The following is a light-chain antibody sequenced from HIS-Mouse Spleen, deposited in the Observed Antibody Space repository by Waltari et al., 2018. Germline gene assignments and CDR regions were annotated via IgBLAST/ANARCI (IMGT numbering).Light chain of an antibody. J-gene: IGLJ2*01. Sequence: QSALTQPRPVSGSPGPSVPISCTGTSSYVGGYNYVSWYQQHPGKAPKLMNYDVRKRPSGVPDCFSGSKSGNTASLTISGLQAEDEADYYCCSYAGSYTFVFGGGTKLTVL. V-gene: IGLV2-11*01. CDR1: SSYVGGYNY. CDR2: DVR. CDR3: CSYAGSYTFV.